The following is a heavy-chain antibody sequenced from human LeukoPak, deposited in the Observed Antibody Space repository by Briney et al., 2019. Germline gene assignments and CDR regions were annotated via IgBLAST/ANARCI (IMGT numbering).Heavy chain of an antibody. V-gene: IGHV4-34*01. D-gene: IGHD4-17*01. CDR3: ARVQTVTTYFFDY. CDR1: GGSFSGYY. CDR2: INHSGST. Sequence: PSETLSLTCAVYGGSFSGYYWSWIRQPPGKGLEWIGEINHSGSTNYNPSLKSRVTISVDTSKNQFSLKLSSVTAADTAVYYCARVQTVTTYFFDYWGQGTLVTVSS. J-gene: IGHJ4*02.